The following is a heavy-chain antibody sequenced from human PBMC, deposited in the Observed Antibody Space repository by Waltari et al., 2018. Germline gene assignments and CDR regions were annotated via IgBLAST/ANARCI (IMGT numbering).Heavy chain of an antibody. CDR1: GGSFNSHA. CDR2: IIPILGIT. V-gene: IGHV1-69*04. Sequence: QVQLLQSGAEVKKPGSSVKVSCKASGGSFNSHAISWVRQAPGQGLEWMGGIIPILGITDYEQGFQGRDTITADESTSTAYLELSRLRYEDSAVDFCARDGGATDPVYWWFDAWGQGTLVAVSS. J-gene: IGHJ5*02. CDR3: ARDGGATDPVYWWFDA. D-gene: IGHD3-16*01.